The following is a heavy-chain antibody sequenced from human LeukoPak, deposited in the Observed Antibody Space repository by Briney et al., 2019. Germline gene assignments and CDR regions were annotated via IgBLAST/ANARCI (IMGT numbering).Heavy chain of an antibody. CDR3: ARLDGAAPLPQTPADYYYGMDV. Sequence: PSETLSLTCTVSGGSVSSGIYYWTWIRQPPGKGLEWIGYIYYSGSTNYNPSLKSRVTISVDTSKNQFSLKLSSVTAADTAVYYCARLDGAAPLPQTPADYYYGMDVWGQGTTVTVSS. D-gene: IGHD6-6*01. J-gene: IGHJ6*02. CDR1: GGSVSSGIYY. V-gene: IGHV4-61*01. CDR2: IYYSGST.